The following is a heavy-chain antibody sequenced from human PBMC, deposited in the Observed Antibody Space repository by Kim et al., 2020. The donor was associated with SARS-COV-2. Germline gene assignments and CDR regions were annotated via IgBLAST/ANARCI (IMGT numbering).Heavy chain of an antibody. CDR3: ARDLGMAIVGWSKGYYYYGMDV. CDR1: GGSISSYY. Sequence: SETLSLTCTVSGGSISSYYWSWIRQPAGKGLEWIGRIYTSGSTNYNPSLKSRVTMSVDTSKNQFSLKLSSVTAADTAVYYCARDLGMAIVGWSKGYYYYGMDVWGQGTTVTVSS. D-gene: IGHD2-15*01. J-gene: IGHJ6*02. CDR2: IYTSGST. V-gene: IGHV4-4*07.